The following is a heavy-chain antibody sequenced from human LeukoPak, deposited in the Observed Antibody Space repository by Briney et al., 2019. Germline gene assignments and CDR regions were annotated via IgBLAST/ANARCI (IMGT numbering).Heavy chain of an antibody. CDR3: ASGGVVVPAATLNWFDP. Sequence: SETLSLTCAVYGGSFSGYYWSWIRQPPGKGLEWIGEINHSGSTNYNPSLKSRVTISVDTSKNQFSLKLSSVTAADTAVYYCASGGVVVPAATLNWFDPWGQGTLVTVSS. CDR2: INHSGST. V-gene: IGHV4-34*01. D-gene: IGHD2-2*01. CDR1: GGSFSGYY. J-gene: IGHJ5*02.